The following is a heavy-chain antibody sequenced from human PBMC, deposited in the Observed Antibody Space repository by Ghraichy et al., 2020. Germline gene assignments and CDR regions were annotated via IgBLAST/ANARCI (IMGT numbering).Heavy chain of an antibody. Sequence: ETLSLTCAASGFTFRNSWMNWVRQAPGKGLEWVANIKEDGSEKFYVESVEGRFIISRDNSKNTLYLQMNSLRAEDTAVYYCAKDLIVVVITVNDYWGQGTLVTVSS. CDR2: IKEDGSEK. CDR3: AKDLIVVVITVNDY. V-gene: IGHV3-7*03. D-gene: IGHD3-22*01. J-gene: IGHJ4*02. CDR1: GFTFRNSW.